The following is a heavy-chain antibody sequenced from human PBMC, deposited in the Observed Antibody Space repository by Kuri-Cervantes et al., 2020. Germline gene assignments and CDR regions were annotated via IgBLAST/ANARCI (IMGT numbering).Heavy chain of an antibody. CDR1: GYTFTSYA. CDR2: INAGNGNT. Sequence: ASVKVSCKASGYTFTSYAIHWVRQAPGQRLEWMGWINAGNGNTKYSQKFQGRVTITRDTSASTAYMELSSLRSEDTAVYYCARDRGGGWTAGEYFQHWGQGTLVTVSS. CDR3: ARDRGGGWTAGEYFQH. J-gene: IGHJ1*01. V-gene: IGHV1-3*01. D-gene: IGHD6-19*01.